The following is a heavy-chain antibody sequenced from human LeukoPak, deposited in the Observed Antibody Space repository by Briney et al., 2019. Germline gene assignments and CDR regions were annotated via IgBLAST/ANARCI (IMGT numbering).Heavy chain of an antibody. V-gene: IGHV1-2*02. D-gene: IGHD3-22*01. J-gene: IGHJ4*02. CDR1: GYTFTGYY. CDR2: INPNSGGT. CDR3: ARNYDSSGWTYFDY. Sequence: ASVKVSCKASGYTFTGYYMHWVRQAPGQGLEWMGWINPNSGGTNYAQKFQGRVTMTRDTSISTAYMELSRLRSDDTAVYYCARNYDSSGWTYFDYWGQGTLVTVSS.